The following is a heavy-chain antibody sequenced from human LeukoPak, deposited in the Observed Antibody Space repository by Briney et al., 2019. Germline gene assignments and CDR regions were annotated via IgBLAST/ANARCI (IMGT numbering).Heavy chain of an antibody. CDR3: ARGAAYYYDSSGYFHWFDP. D-gene: IGHD3-22*01. V-gene: IGHV1-69*05. CDR2: IIPIFGTA. CDR1: GGTFSSYA. J-gene: IGHJ5*02. Sequence: ASVKVSCKASGGTFSSYAISWVRQAPGQGLEWMGGIIPIFGTANYAQKFQGRVTITTDESTSTAYMELSSLRSEDTAVYYCARGAAYYYDSSGYFHWFDPWGQGTLVTVSS.